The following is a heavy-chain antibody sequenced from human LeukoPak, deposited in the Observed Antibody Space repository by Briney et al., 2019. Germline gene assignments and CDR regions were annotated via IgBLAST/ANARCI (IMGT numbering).Heavy chain of an antibody. J-gene: IGHJ4*02. CDR2: IRGSGGST. CDR3: ANDLGWIQLNLG. V-gene: IGHV3-23*01. Sequence: GGSLRLSCAASGITFSSYAMSWVRQAPGKGLEWVSLIRGSGGSTYYADSVKGRFTISRDNSRNTVYLQMNSLRAEDTAVYYCANDLGWIQLNLGRGQGTLVTVSS. CDR1: GITFSSYA. D-gene: IGHD5-18*01.